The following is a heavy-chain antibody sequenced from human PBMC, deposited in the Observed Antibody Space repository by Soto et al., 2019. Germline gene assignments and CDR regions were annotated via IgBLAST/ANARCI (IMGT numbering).Heavy chain of an antibody. V-gene: IGHV4-31*03. CDR2: IYYSGST. D-gene: IGHD5-12*01. CDR1: GGSISSGGYY. Sequence: SETLSLTCTVSGGSISSGGYYWSWIRQHPGKGLEWIGYIYYSGSTYYNPSLKSRVTISVDTSKNQFSLKLSSVTAADTAVYYCARDIAATSGDAFDIWGQGTMVTVSS. J-gene: IGHJ3*02. CDR3: ARDIAATSGDAFDI.